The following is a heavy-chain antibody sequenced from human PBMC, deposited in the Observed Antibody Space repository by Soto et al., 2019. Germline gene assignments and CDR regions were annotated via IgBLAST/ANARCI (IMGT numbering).Heavy chain of an antibody. J-gene: IGHJ4*02. CDR2: MYHSGST. CDR3: ARLIHCKTTSCYFDY. D-gene: IGHD2-2*01. V-gene: IGHV4-39*01. Sequence: TSETLSLTCTVSGGSISSDIHYWSWIRQPPGKGLEWIGYMYHSGSTYYNPSLKSRVTISGDTSKNQFSLKLSSVTAADTAVFYCARLIHCKTTSCYFDYWGQGTLVTVSS. CDR1: GGSISSDIHY.